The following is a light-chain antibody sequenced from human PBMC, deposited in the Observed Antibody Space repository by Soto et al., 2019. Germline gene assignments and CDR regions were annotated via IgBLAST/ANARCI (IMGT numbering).Light chain of an antibody. CDR3: QQYGSSSEIT. J-gene: IGKJ5*01. V-gene: IGKV3-15*01. Sequence: EIVMTQSPATLSVSPGERATLSCRASQSVSSNLAWYQQKPGQAPRLLIYGASTRATGIPARFSGSGSGTDFTLTISGLEPEDSAVYYCQQYGSSSEITFGQGTRLEI. CDR1: QSVSSN. CDR2: GAS.